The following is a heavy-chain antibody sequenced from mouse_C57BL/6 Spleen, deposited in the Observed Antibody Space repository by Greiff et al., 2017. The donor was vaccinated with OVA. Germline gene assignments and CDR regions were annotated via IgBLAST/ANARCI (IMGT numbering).Heavy chain of an antibody. CDR3: ARGIYYDYSYAMDY. CDR1: GFTFSDYG. J-gene: IGHJ4*01. Sequence: EVHLVESGGGLVKPGGSLKLSCAASGFTFSDYGMHWVRQAPEKGLEWVAYISSGSSTIYYADTVKGRFTISRDNAKNTLFLQMTSLRSEDTAMYYCARGIYYDYSYAMDYWGQGTSVTVSS. CDR2: ISSGSSTI. D-gene: IGHD2-4*01. V-gene: IGHV5-17*01.